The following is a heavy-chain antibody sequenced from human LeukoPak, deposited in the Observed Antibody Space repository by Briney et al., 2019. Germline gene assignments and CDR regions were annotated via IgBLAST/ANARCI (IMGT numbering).Heavy chain of an antibody. CDR1: GLTVSSNY. Sequence: GGSLRLFCAPSGLTVSSNYMLGLRQAPGEGLEWVSVIYSGCITYYAESVKGRFTISRDNSKNTLDLQMNRLGAEDTAVYYCARESGQWLDYYFDYWGQGTLVTVSS. J-gene: IGHJ4*02. CDR2: IYSGCIT. CDR3: ARESGQWLDYYFDY. D-gene: IGHD6-19*01. V-gene: IGHV3-53*01.